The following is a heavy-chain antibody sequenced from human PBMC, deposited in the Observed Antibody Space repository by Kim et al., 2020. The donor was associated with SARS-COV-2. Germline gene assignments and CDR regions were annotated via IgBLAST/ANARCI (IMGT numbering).Heavy chain of an antibody. CDR3: ARGRAGRPEDYYYGMDV. D-gene: IGHD2-15*01. CDR2: IIPIFGTA. CDR1: GGTFSSYA. Sequence: SVKVSCKASGGTFSSYAISWVRQAPGQGLEWMGGIIPIFGTANYAQKFQGRVTITADESTSTAYMELSSLRSEDTAVYYCARGRAGRPEDYYYGMDVWGQGTTVTVPS. J-gene: IGHJ6*02. V-gene: IGHV1-69*13.